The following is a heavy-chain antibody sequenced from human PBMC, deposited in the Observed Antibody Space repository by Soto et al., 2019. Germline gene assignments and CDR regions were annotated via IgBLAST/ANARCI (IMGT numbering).Heavy chain of an antibody. CDR2: IIPILGIA. V-gene: IGHV1-69*02. CDR1: GGTFSSYI. Sequence: QVQLVQSGAEVKKPGSSVKVSCKASGGTFSSYIISWVRQAPGQGLEWMGRIIPILGIANYAQKFQGRVTITAYKSTSTAYMGLSSLRSEDTAVYYCARFPQTARVGAAYFDYWGQGTLVTVSS. CDR3: ARFPQTARVGAAYFDY. D-gene: IGHD1-26*01. J-gene: IGHJ4*02.